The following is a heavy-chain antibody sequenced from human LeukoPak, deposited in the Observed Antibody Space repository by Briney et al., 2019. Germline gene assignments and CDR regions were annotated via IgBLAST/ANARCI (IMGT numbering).Heavy chain of an antibody. CDR1: GGSISSSNW. D-gene: IGHD3-10*01. CDR2: IYHSGST. Sequence: PSETLSLTCAVSGGSISSSNWWSRVRQPPGKGLEWIGEIYHSGSTNYNPSLKSRVTISVDKSKNQFSLKLSSVTAADTAVYYCASWYGSGSYYDAFDIWGQGTMVTVSS. J-gene: IGHJ3*02. V-gene: IGHV4-4*02. CDR3: ASWYGSGSYYDAFDI.